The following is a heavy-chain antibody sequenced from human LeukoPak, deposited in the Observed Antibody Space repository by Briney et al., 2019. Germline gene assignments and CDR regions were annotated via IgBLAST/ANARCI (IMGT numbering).Heavy chain of an antibody. D-gene: IGHD6-13*01. V-gene: IGHV4-39*01. CDR1: GGSISSSGYY. J-gene: IGHJ3*02. Sequence: PSETLSLTCTVSGGSISSSGYYWGWIRQPPGKGLEWIGSIYYSGSTYYNPSLKSRVTISVDTSKNQFSLKLSSVTAADTAVYYCASKAANDREVAFDIWGQGTMVTVSS. CDR3: ASKAANDREVAFDI. CDR2: IYYSGST.